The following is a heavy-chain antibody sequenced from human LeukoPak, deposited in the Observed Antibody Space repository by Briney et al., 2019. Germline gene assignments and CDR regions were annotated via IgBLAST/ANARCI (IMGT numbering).Heavy chain of an antibody. CDR3: AIARGYSNGGGS. D-gene: IGHD5-18*01. Sequence: PSETLSLTCAVYGGSFSGYYWSWIRQPPGKGLEWIGEINHSGSTNYNPSLKSRVTISVDTSKNQFSLKLSSVTAADTAVYYCAIARGYSNGGGSWGQGTLVTVSS. CDR2: INHSGST. CDR1: GGSFSGYY. V-gene: IGHV4-34*01. J-gene: IGHJ5*02.